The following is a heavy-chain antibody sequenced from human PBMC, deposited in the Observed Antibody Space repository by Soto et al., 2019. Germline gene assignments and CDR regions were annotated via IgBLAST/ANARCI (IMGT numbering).Heavy chain of an antibody. CDR3: ARGFLGYSYGYGFDY. CDR1: GGSFSSGSYY. Sequence: SETLSLTCTVSGGSFSSGSYYWSWIRQPPGKGLEWIGYIYYSGSTNYNPSLKSRVTISVDTSKNQFSLKLSSVTAADTAVYYCARGFLGYSYGYGFDYWGQGTLVTVSS. J-gene: IGHJ4*02. D-gene: IGHD5-18*01. V-gene: IGHV4-61*01. CDR2: IYYSGST.